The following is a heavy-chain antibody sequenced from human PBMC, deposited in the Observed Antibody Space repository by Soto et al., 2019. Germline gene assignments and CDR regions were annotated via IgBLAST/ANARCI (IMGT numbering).Heavy chain of an antibody. CDR1: VFTFSSYA. CDR3: AKDSRGAKVALFHY. D-gene: IGHD2-15*01. Sequence: VGSLRLSCAASVFTFSSYAMSCVRHSPGKWLEWVSAISGSGGSTYYADSVKGRFTISRDNSKNTLYLQMNSLRAEDTAVYYCAKDSRGAKVALFHYWGQATLVPLSS. V-gene: IGHV3-23*01. J-gene: IGHJ4*02. CDR2: ISGSGGST.